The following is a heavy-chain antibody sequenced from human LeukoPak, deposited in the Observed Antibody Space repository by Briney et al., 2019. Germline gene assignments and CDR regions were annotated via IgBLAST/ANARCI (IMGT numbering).Heavy chain of an antibody. D-gene: IGHD5-12*01. CDR1: GYTLTGYY. CDR2: INPNSGDT. J-gene: IGHJ4*02. CDR3: AKNPYEYYFDY. V-gene: IGHV1-2*02. Sequence: ASARVSCKASGYTLTGYYMHWLRQAPGQGLERMGWINPNSGDTNYAQKFQGRVTMTRDTSISTAYMELSRLTSDDTAAYYCAKNPYEYYFDYWGQGTLVTVSS.